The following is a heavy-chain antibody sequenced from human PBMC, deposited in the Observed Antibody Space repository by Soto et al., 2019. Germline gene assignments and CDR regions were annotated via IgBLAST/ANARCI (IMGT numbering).Heavy chain of an antibody. CDR1: GFTFGNYA. J-gene: IGHJ4*02. CDR2: ISGSGGHI. D-gene: IGHD1-26*01. CDR3: ARKVYSGSSFDY. Sequence: GGSLRLSCAASGFTFGNYAMSWVRQTPGKGLEWVSSISGSGGHIYYTGSVKGRFTISRDNSKNTLYLQMNNLRAEDTATYYCARKVYSGSSFDYWGQGTLVTVSS. V-gene: IGHV3-23*01.